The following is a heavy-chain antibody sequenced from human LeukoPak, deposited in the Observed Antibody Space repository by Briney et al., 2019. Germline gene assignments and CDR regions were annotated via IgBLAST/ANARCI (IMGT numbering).Heavy chain of an antibody. CDR3: ARGGRQSSGWIRYYFDY. D-gene: IGHD6-19*01. CDR1: GDSVSSNSAA. CDR2: TYYRSKWYN. J-gene: IGHJ4*02. V-gene: IGHV6-1*01. Sequence: SQTLSLTCAISGDSVSSNSAAWNWIRQSPSRGLEWLGRTYYRSKWYNDYAVSVKSRITINPDTSKNQFSLQLNSVTPEDTAVYYCARGGRQSSGWIRYYFDYWGQGTLVTVSS.